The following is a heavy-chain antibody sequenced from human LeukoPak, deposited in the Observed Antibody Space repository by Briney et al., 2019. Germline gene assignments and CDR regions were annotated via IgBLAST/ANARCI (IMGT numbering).Heavy chain of an antibody. D-gene: IGHD3-3*01. J-gene: IGHJ5*02. CDR2: ISGSGGST. CDR1: GFTFGSYA. Sequence: GGSLRLSCAASGFTFGSYAMSWVRQAPGKGLEWVSAISGSGGSTYYADSVKGRFTISRDNSKNTLYLQMNSLRAEDTAVYYCAKRYYDFWSAIPGDWFDPWGQGTLVTVSS. V-gene: IGHV3-23*01. CDR3: AKRYYDFWSAIPGDWFDP.